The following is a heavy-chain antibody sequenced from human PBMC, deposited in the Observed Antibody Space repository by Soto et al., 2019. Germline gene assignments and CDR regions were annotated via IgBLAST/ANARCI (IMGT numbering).Heavy chain of an antibody. D-gene: IGHD6-19*01. CDR3: ARVSSGWSLSYYYYGMDV. V-gene: IGHV1-69*06. J-gene: IGHJ6*02. CDR1: GGTFSSYA. CDR2: IIPIFGTA. Sequence: GASVKVSCKASGGTFSSYAISWVRQAPGQGLEWMGGIIPIFGTANYAQKFQGRVTITADKSTSTAYMELSSLRSEDTAVYYCARVSSGWSLSYYYYGMDVWGQGTTVTVSS.